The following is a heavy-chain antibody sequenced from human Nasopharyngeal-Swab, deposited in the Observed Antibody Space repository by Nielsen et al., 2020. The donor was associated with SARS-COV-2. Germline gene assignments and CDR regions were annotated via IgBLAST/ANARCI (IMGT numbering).Heavy chain of an antibody. V-gene: IGHV4-30-2*01. CDR2: IYHSGST. CDR3: ARARITMIVVVNAFDI. D-gene: IGHD3-22*01. Sequence: SETLSLTCAVSGCSISSGGYSWSWIRQPPGKGLEWIGYIYHSGSTYYNPSLKSRVTISVDKSKNQFSLKLSSVTAADTAVYYCARARITMIVVVNAFDIWGQGTMVTVSS. J-gene: IGHJ3*02. CDR1: GCSISSGGYS.